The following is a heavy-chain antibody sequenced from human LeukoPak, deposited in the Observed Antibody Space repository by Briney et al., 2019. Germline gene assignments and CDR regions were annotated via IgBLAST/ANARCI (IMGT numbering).Heavy chain of an antibody. CDR2: IYYSGST. CDR3: ARLVGEYYYDSSGYYPYYFDY. V-gene: IGHV4-59*08. J-gene: IGHJ4*02. CDR1: GGSISSYY. Sequence: SETLSPTCTVSGGSISSYYWSWIRQPPGKGLEWIGYIYYSGSTNYNPSLKSRVTISVDTSKNQFSLKLSSVTAADTAVYYCARLVGEYYYDSSGYYPYYFDYWGQGTLVTVSS. D-gene: IGHD3-22*01.